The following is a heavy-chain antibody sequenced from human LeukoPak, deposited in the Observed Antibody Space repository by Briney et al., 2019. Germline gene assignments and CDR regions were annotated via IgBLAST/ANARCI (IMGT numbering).Heavy chain of an antibody. CDR2: ISGSGGST. D-gene: IGHD3-3*01. CDR3: AKDTQTITIFGVVPLLHFDY. V-gene: IGHV3-23*01. Sequence: PGGSLRLSCAASGFTFSSYAMSWVRQAPGKGLEWVSAISGSGGSTYYADSVKGRFTISRDNSKNTLYLQMNSLRAEDTAVYYCAKDTQTITIFGVVPLLHFDYWGQGTLVTVSS. J-gene: IGHJ4*02. CDR1: GFTFSSYA.